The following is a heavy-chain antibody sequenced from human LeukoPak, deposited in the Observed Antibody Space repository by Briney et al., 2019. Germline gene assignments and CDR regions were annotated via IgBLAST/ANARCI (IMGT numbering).Heavy chain of an antibody. CDR1: GFTFSSYA. J-gene: IGHJ3*02. V-gene: IGHV4-31*02. D-gene: IGHD6-13*01. CDR3: ARDTGIAAAGRALDAFDI. CDR2: IYYSGST. Sequence: LRLSCAASGFTFSSYAMSWVRQAPGKGLEWIGYIYYSGSTYYNPSLKSRVTISVDTSKNQFSLKLSSVTAADTAVYYCARDTGIAAAGRALDAFDIWGQGTMVTVSS.